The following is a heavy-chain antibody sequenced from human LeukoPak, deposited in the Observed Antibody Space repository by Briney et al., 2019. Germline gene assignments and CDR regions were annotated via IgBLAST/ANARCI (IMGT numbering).Heavy chain of an antibody. D-gene: IGHD5-18*01. CDR3: ARDERGYSHGYAFDI. CDR1: GYTFTSYG. V-gene: IGHV1-18*01. J-gene: IGHJ3*02. Sequence: GASVKVSCKASGYTFTSYGISWVRQAPGQGLEWMGWISAYNGNTNYAQKLQGRVTMTTDTSTSTAYMELRSLRSDDTAVYYCARDERGYSHGYAFDIWGQGTMVTVSS. CDR2: ISAYNGNT.